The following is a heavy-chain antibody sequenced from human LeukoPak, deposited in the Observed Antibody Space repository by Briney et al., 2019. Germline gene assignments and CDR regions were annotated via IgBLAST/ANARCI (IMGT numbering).Heavy chain of an antibody. J-gene: IGHJ5*02. Sequence: SETLSLTCTASGGSISSYYWSWIRQPPGKGLEWIGYIYYSGSTNYNPSLKSRVTISVDTSKNQFSLRLNSVTAADTAVYYCARSRAFNSGAFDPWGQGSLVTVSS. CDR1: GGSISSYY. CDR2: IYYSGST. D-gene: IGHD1-26*01. V-gene: IGHV4-59*01. CDR3: ARSRAFNSGAFDP.